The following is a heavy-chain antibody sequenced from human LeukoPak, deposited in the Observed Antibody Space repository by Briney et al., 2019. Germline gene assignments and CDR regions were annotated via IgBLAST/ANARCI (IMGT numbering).Heavy chain of an antibody. Sequence: GGSLRLSCAASGFTFSNAWMSWVRQAPGKGLEWVGRIKSKTDGGTTDYAAPVKGRFTISRDDSKNTLYLQMNSLKTEDTAVYYCTTAGPIQLWWNFDYWGQGTLVTVSS. V-gene: IGHV3-15*01. J-gene: IGHJ4*02. CDR3: TTAGPIQLWWNFDY. CDR2: IKSKTDGGTT. CDR1: GFTFSNAW. D-gene: IGHD5-18*01.